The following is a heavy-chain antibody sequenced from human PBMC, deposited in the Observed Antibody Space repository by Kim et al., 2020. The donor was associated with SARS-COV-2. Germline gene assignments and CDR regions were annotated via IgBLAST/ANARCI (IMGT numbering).Heavy chain of an antibody. V-gene: IGHV3-30*04. CDR1: GFTFSSYA. CDR2: ISYDGSNK. Sequence: GGSLRLSCAASGFTFSSYAMHWVRQAPGKGLEWVAVISYDGSNKYYADSVKGRFTISRDNSKNTLYLQMNSLRAEDTAVYYCRTRGIAAAGDRLHYYYYGMDVWGQGTTVTVSS. J-gene: IGHJ6*02. CDR3: RTRGIAAAGDRLHYYYYGMDV. D-gene: IGHD6-13*01.